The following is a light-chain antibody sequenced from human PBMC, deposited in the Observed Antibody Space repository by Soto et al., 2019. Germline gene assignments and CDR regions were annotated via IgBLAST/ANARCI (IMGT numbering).Light chain of an antibody. J-gene: IGLJ1*01. Sequence: QSALTQPRSVSGSPGQSVTISCTGTSSDVGGYNYVSWYQQHPDKAPKLMIYDVSNRPSGVPDRFSGSKSGNTASLTISGLQAEDEAYYYCCSSAGSYSYVFGTGSKLTVL. CDR2: DVS. CDR3: CSSAGSYSYV. V-gene: IGLV2-11*01. CDR1: SSDVGGYNY.